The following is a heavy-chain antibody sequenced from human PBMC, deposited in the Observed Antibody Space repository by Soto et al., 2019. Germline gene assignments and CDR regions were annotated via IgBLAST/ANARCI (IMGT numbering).Heavy chain of an antibody. CDR2: ISGSGGST. Sequence: GGSLRLSCAASGFTFSSYGMSWVRQAPGKGLEWVSAISGSGGSTYYTGSVKGRFTISRDNFNNMLHLQMNSLRAEDTAVYYCAKDSHYDLWSGLNWFDPWGQGTLVTVSS. D-gene: IGHD3-3*01. J-gene: IGHJ5*02. CDR3: AKDSHYDLWSGLNWFDP. V-gene: IGHV3-23*01. CDR1: GFTFSSYG.